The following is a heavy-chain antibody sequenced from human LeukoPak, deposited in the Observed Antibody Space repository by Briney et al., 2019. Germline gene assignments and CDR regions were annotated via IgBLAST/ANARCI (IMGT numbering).Heavy chain of an antibody. D-gene: IGHD3-10*01. V-gene: IGHV1-3*01. J-gene: IGHJ4*02. CDR3: ARSKYYYGSGSYPDY. Sequence: GASVKVSCKASGYTFTSYAMHWVRQAPGQRLEWMGWINAGNGNTKYSQKFQGRVTITRDTSASTAYMELSSLRSEDTAVYYCARSKYYYGSGSYPDYWGQGTLVTVSS. CDR2: INAGNGNT. CDR1: GYTFTSYA.